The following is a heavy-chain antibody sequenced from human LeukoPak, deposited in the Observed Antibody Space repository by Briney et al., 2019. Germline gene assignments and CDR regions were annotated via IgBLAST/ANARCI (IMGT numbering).Heavy chain of an antibody. J-gene: IGHJ6*03. CDR2: IYTSGST. CDR1: GGSIGSGSYY. Sequence: SETLSLTCTVPGGSIGSGSYYWSWIRQPAGKGLEWIGRIYTSGSTNYNPSLKSRVTISVDTSKNQFSLKLSSVTAADTAVYYCAGCGGDCYPNYYYYMDVWGKGTTVTISS. CDR3: AGCGGDCYPNYYYYMDV. V-gene: IGHV4-61*02. D-gene: IGHD2-21*02.